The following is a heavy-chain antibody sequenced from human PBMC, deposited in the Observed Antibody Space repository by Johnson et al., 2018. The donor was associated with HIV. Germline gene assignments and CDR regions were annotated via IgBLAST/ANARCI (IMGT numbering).Heavy chain of an antibody. V-gene: IGHV3-7*01. Sequence: VQLVESGGGLVQPGGSLRLSCAASGFTFSAYWMTWVRQAPGKGLEWVASIRQEGSEKYYAASVKGRFTISRDNAKNSLYLQMNSLRAEDTAVYYCAREFLYGDYQDAFDIWGQGTMVTVSS. CDR3: AREFLYGDYQDAFDI. J-gene: IGHJ3*02. CDR1: GFTFSAYW. D-gene: IGHD4-17*01. CDR2: IRQEGSEK.